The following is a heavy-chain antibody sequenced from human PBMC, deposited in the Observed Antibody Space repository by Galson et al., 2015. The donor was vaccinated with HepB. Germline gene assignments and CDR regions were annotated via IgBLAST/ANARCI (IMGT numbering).Heavy chain of an antibody. V-gene: IGHV3-9*01. CDR1: GFTFDDYG. CDR3: AKDFSSTPPYYFDL. Sequence: SLRLSCAASGFTFDDYGMHWVRQAPGKGLGWVASISWSSYSINYADSVKGRFTISRESAKNSLYLQMNSLRAEDTALYYCAKDFSSTPPYYFDLWGQGAQVTVSS. J-gene: IGHJ4*02. CDR2: ISWSSYSI. D-gene: IGHD6-13*01.